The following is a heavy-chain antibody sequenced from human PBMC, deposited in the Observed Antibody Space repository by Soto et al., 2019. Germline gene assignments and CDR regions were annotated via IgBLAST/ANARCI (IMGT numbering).Heavy chain of an antibody. CDR1: GYSFTNYW. CDR2: IYPGDSDT. CDR3: ARQDYNYAYFDF. D-gene: IGHD5-18*01. V-gene: IGHV5-51*01. J-gene: IGHJ4*02. Sequence: GESLKISCKGSGYSFTNYWIGWVRQMPGKGLEWMGIIYPGDSDTRYSPSFQGQVIISVDQSISTAYLQWSSLQASDTAMYYCARQDYNYAYFDFWGQGTLVTVPS.